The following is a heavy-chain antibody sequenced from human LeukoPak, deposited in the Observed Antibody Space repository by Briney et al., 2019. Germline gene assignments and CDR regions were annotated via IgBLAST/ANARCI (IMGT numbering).Heavy chain of an antibody. D-gene: IGHD1-26*01. CDR2: IYYSGST. V-gene: IGHV4-59*12. CDR3: ARGVGSYPHDY. CDR1: GGSISSYY. Sequence: SETLSLTCTVSGGSISSYYWSWIRRPPGKGLEWIGYIYYSGSTNYNPSLKSRVTISVDTSKNQFSLKLSSVTAADTAVYYCARGVGSYPHDYWGQGTLVTVSS. J-gene: IGHJ4*02.